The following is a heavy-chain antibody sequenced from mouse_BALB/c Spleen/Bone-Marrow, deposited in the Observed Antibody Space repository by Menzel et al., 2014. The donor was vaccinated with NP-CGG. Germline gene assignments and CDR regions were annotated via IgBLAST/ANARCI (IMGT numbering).Heavy chain of an antibody. V-gene: IGHV2-6-4*01. CDR3: ARNYYGIPYYFDY. J-gene: IGHJ2*01. D-gene: IGHD1-1*01. CDR2: IWNGGCT. CDR1: GFSLSRYN. Sequence: VQVVESGPGLVAPSQSLSITCTVSGFSLSRYNVHWVRQPPGKGLEWLGMIWNGGCTDYNSALKSRLSISKDNSKSQVFLKMNSLQTDDTAMYYCARNYYGIPYYFDYWGQGTTLTVSS.